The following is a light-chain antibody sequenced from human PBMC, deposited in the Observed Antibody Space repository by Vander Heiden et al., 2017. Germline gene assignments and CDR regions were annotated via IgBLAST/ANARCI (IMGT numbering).Light chain of an antibody. J-gene: IGKJ1*01. CDR3: QQYVKSPRT. Sequence: DIVLTQSPGTLSLSPGERATLSCWASQTVTSNYLAWYQQKPGQAPRLLIYGASNRATGIPDRFSCIGFGTEFTLTISRLEPEDFAVYFCQQYVKSPRTFGQGTKVEVK. CDR1: QTVTSNY. CDR2: GAS. V-gene: IGKV3-20*01.